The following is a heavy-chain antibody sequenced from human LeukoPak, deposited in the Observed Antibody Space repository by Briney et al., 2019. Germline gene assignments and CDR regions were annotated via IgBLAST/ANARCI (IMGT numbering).Heavy chain of an antibody. J-gene: IGHJ4*02. D-gene: IGHD1-26*01. Sequence: SETLSLTCTVSGGSISSSSYYWGWIRQPPGKGLEWIGSIYYSGSTYYNPSLKSRVTISVDTSKNQFSLKLSSVTAADTAVYYCASPTRPATSGFDYWGQGTLVTVSS. V-gene: IGHV4-39*01. CDR3: ASPTRPATSGFDY. CDR1: GGSISSSSYY. CDR2: IYYSGST.